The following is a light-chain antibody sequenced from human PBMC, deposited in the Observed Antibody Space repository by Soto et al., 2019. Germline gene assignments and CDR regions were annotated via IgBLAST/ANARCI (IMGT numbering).Light chain of an antibody. V-gene: IGKV1-39*01. CDR1: QSVSDY. CDR3: QQSYSTLFT. CDR2: AAS. J-gene: IGKJ3*01. Sequence: IQMTQSPSSLSASVGDRVNITCRASQSVSDYLNWYLQKPGKAPKLLIYAASRLQSGVPSRFSGSGSGTDFTLTISSLQPEDFATYYCQQSYSTLFTFGPGTKVDIK.